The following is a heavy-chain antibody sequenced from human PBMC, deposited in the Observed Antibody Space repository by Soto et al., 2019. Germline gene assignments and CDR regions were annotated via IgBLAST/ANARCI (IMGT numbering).Heavy chain of an antibody. CDR3: ARHVNIALAGTGIDY. CDR1: GSISGYY. V-gene: IGHV4-59*08. D-gene: IGHD6-19*01. CDR2: IYYSGST. Sequence: SETLSLTCTVSGSISGYYWSWIRQPPGKGLEWIGYIYYSGSTNYNPSLKSRVTISVDTSKNQLSLKVNSVTAADTAVYYCARHVNIALAGTGIDYWGEGTPVTVSS. J-gene: IGHJ4*02.